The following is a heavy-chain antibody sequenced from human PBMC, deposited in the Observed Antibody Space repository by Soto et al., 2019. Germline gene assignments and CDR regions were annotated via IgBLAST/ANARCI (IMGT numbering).Heavy chain of an antibody. D-gene: IGHD1-26*01. J-gene: IGHJ4*02. V-gene: IGHV3-33*01. CDR2: TWYDGSNK. Sequence: GGSLRLSCAASGFTFSTYGMHWVRQAPGKGLEWVSTTWYDGSNKYYVDSVKGRFTISRDNSKNTLYLQMNSLRAEDTAVYYCARESGSYHLDYWGQGTPVTVSS. CDR1: GFTFSTYG. CDR3: ARESGSYHLDY.